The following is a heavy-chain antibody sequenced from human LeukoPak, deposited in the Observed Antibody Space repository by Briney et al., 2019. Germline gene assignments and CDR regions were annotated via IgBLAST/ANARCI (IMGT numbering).Heavy chain of an antibody. D-gene: IGHD3-22*01. CDR1: GGSISSSSYY. Sequence: SETLSLTCTVSGGSISSSSYYWGWIRQPPGKGLEWIGSTYYSGSTYYNPSLKSRVTISVDTSKNQFSLKLSSVTAADTAVYYCARHKKATYYYDSSGPRGFGPWGQGTLVTVSS. CDR3: ARHKKATYYYDSSGPRGFGP. J-gene: IGHJ5*02. CDR2: TYYSGST. V-gene: IGHV4-39*01.